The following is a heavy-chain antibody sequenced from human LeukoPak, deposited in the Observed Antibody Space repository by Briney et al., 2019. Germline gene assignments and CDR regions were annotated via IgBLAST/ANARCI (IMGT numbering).Heavy chain of an antibody. J-gene: IGHJ4*02. CDR2: INHSGST. V-gene: IGHV4-34*01. CDR3: ARGRAYDFWSGYSKYYFDY. Sequence: SETLSLTCAVYGGSFSGYYWSWIRQPPGKGLEWIGEINHSGSTNYNPSLKSRVTISVDTSKNQFSLKLSSVTAADTAVYYCARGRAYDFWSGYSKYYFDYWGQGTLVTVSS. D-gene: IGHD3-3*01. CDR1: GGSFSGYY.